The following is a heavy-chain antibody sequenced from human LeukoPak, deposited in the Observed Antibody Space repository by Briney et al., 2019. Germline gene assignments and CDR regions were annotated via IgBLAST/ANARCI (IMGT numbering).Heavy chain of an antibody. D-gene: IGHD2-15*01. Sequence: PSETLSLTCTVSGGSISSSSYYWGWIRQPPGKGLEWIGSIYYSGSTYYNPSLKSRVTISVDTSKNQFSLKLSSVTAADTAVYXCAXHLEAVVVVAAWGQGTMVTVSS. CDR2: IYYSGST. V-gene: IGHV4-39*01. CDR1: GGSISSSSYY. J-gene: IGHJ3*01. CDR3: AXHLEAVVVVAA.